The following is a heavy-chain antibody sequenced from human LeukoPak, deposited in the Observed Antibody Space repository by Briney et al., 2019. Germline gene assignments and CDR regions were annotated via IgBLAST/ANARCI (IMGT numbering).Heavy chain of an antibody. CDR2: INSDGSST. Sequence: PGGSLRLSCAAAGFTLSNYWKHWVRQAPGKGLVWVSRINSDGSSTSYADSVKGRFTISRDNAKNTLYLQMNSLRAEDTAVYYCTRGNRGLDPADYWGQGTLVTVSS. CDR1: GFTLSNYW. D-gene: IGHD2/OR15-2a*01. V-gene: IGHV3-74*01. J-gene: IGHJ4*02. CDR3: TRGNRGLDPADY.